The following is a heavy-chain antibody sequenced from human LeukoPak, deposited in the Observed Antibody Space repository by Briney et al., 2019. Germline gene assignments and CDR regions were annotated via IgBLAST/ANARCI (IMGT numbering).Heavy chain of an antibody. CDR1: GGSISSGDYY. Sequence: PSQTLSLTCTVSGGSISSGDYYWSWIRQPPGKGLEWIGNIYYSGSTYYNPSLKSRVTISLDTSNTQFSLKLNSVTAADTAVYYCARVAVNYYDSSGYQDAFDIWGQGTMVTVSS. J-gene: IGHJ3*02. D-gene: IGHD3-22*01. CDR3: ARVAVNYYDSSGYQDAFDI. CDR2: IYYSGST. V-gene: IGHV4-30-4*01.